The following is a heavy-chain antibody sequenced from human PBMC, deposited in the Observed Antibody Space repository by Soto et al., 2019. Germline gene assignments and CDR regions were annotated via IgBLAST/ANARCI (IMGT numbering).Heavy chain of an antibody. CDR1: GCSISSSSYY. Sequence: PSETLSLTCTVSGCSISSSSYYWGWIRQPPGKGLEWIGSIYYSGSTYYNPSLKSRVTISVDTSKNQFSLKLSSVTAADTAVYYCASFIAAAGTLADYYYYGMDVWGQGTTVTVS. J-gene: IGHJ6*02. D-gene: IGHD6-13*01. CDR3: ASFIAAAGTLADYYYYGMDV. CDR2: IYYSGST. V-gene: IGHV4-39*01.